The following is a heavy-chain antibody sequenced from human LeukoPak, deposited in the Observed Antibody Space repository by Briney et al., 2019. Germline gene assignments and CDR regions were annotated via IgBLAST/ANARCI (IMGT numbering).Heavy chain of an antibody. CDR3: ARDPISGSTFYYYGMDV. V-gene: IGHV1-18*01. J-gene: IGHJ6*02. D-gene: IGHD1-7*01. CDR1: GYTFTNYG. Sequence: ASVTVSCMASGYTFTNYGLSWVRQAPGQGLEWMGWISAYNGATNYAQNLKGRVTMTTDTSTSTAYMELRSLRSDDTAVYYCARDPISGSTFYYYGMDVRGQGTTVTVSS. CDR2: ISAYNGAT.